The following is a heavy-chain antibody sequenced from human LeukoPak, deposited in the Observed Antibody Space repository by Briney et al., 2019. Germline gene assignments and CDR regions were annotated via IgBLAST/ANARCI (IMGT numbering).Heavy chain of an antibody. CDR1: GGSISSGGYY. J-gene: IGHJ5*02. CDR3: ARASWFGESNRFDP. V-gene: IGHV4-30-2*01. CDR2: IYHSGST. Sequence: SETLSLTCTVSGGSISSGGYYWSWIRQPPGKGLEWIGYIYHSGSTYYNPSLKSRVTISVDTSKNQFSLKLSSVTAADTAVYYCARASWFGESNRFDPWGQGTLVTVSS. D-gene: IGHD3-10*01.